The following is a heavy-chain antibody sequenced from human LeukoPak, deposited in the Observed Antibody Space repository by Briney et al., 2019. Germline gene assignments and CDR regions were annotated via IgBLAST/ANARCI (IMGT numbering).Heavy chain of an antibody. CDR2: ISYDGSNK. D-gene: IGHD6-19*01. V-gene: IGHV3-30*03. J-gene: IGHJ4*02. Sequence: TGGSLRLSCAASGFTFSSYGMHWVRQAPGKGLEWVAVISYDGSNKYYADSVKGRFTISRDNAKNSLYLQMNSLRAEDTAVYYCARFSGWLLYFDYWGQGTLVTVSS. CDR3: ARFSGWLLYFDY. CDR1: GFTFSSYG.